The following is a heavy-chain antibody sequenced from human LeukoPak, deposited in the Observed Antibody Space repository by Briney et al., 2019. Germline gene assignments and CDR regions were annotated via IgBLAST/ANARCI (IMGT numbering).Heavy chain of an antibody. CDR1: GYTFTSYG. Sequence: GASVKVSCKASGYTFTSYGISWVRQAPGQGLEWMGWINPNSGGTNYAQKFQGRVTMTRDTSISTAYMELSRLRSDDTAVYYCARGEYSSSGLFGYWGQGTLVTVSS. D-gene: IGHD6-6*01. J-gene: IGHJ4*02. V-gene: IGHV1-2*02. CDR3: ARGEYSSSGLFGY. CDR2: INPNSGGT.